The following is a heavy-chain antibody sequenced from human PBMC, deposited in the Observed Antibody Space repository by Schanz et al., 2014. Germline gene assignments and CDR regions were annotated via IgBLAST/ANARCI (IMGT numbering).Heavy chain of an antibody. V-gene: IGHV1-18*01. J-gene: IGHJ3*02. CDR1: GYTFTSYG. CDR3: TRGGYSYALSAFDI. Sequence: QVQLVQSGGEVKKPGASVKVSCKASGYTFTSYGISWVRQAPGQGLEWMGWITAYNGDTNYALKLQGRVTMTTDTSTGTAYMELRSLRSDDTALYYCTRGGYSYALSAFDIWGQGTMVTVSS. CDR2: ITAYNGDT. D-gene: IGHD5-18*01.